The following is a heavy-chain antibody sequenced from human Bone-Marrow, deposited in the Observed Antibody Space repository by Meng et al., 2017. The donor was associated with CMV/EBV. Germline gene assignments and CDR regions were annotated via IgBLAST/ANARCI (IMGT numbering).Heavy chain of an antibody. CDR1: GFTFDDYT. D-gene: IGHD4-23*01. CDR3: AKALGNSPVYYYYGMDV. Sequence: GESLKISCAASGFTFDDYTMHWVRQAPGKGLEWVSLISLDGGSTHYADSVKGRFTISRDNRQNSLHLHMTSLRTEDTALYYCAKALGNSPVYYYYGMDVWGQGTTVTVSS. CDR2: ISLDGGST. J-gene: IGHJ6*02. V-gene: IGHV3-43*01.